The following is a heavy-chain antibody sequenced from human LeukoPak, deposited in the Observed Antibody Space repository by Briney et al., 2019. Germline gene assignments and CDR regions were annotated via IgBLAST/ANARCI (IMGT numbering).Heavy chain of an antibody. Sequence: GRSLRLSCAASGFTFSSYGMHWVRQAPGKGLEWVAVIRYDGSNKYYADAVKGRFTISRDNSKNTLYLQMTSLRAEDTAVYYCARDNSRFGDGMDVWGKGTTVTVSS. V-gene: IGHV3-33*01. CDR3: ARDNSRFGDGMDV. J-gene: IGHJ6*04. D-gene: IGHD3-10*01. CDR2: IRYDGSNK. CDR1: GFTFSSYG.